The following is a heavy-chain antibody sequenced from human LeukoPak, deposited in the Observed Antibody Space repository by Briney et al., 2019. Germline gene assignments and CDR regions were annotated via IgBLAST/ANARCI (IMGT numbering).Heavy chain of an antibody. D-gene: IGHD2-2*01. CDR3: AKGRDKYQLLSKNWFDP. CDR2: ISWNSGSI. V-gene: IGHV3-9*01. CDR1: GFTFDDYA. Sequence: GRSLRLSCAASGFTFDDYAMHWVRQAPGKGLEWVSGISWNSGSIGYADSVEGRFTISRDNAKNSLYLQMNSLRAEDTALYYCAKGRDKYQLLSKNWFDPWGQGTLVTVPS. J-gene: IGHJ5*02.